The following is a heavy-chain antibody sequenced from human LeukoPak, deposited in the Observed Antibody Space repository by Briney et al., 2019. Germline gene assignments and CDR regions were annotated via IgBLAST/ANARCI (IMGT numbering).Heavy chain of an antibody. Sequence: GGSLRLSCAASGFSFSSYWMSWVRQAPGKGLEWVANIKQDGSEKYYVDSVKGRFTISRDNAKNSLYLQMNSLRAEDTAVYYCARVVWFGENWFDPWGQGTLVTVSS. CDR1: GFSFSSYW. CDR2: IKQDGSEK. CDR3: ARVVWFGENWFDP. V-gene: IGHV3-7*03. J-gene: IGHJ5*02. D-gene: IGHD3-10*01.